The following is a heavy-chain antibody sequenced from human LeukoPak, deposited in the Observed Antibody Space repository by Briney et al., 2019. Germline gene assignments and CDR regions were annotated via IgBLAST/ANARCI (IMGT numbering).Heavy chain of an antibody. CDR2: IYHSGST. CDR1: GYSISSGYY. Sequence: SETLSLTCTVSGYSISSGYYWGWIRQPPGKGLEWIGTIYHSGSTYYNPSLKSRVTISVDTSKNQFSLKLNSVTAADTAVYYCARPRAYSSGWYHMDYWGQGTLVTVSS. CDR3: ARPRAYSSGWYHMDY. D-gene: IGHD6-19*01. J-gene: IGHJ4*02. V-gene: IGHV4-38-2*02.